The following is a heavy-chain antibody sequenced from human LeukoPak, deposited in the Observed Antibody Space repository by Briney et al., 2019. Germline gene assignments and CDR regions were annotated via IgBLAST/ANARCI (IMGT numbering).Heavy chain of an antibody. CDR3: ANENYYGSGSYADH. CDR2: ISYDGSNT. V-gene: IGHV3-30*18. Sequence: PGGSLRLSCTASGFMFSTYGMHWVRQAPGKGLEWVAIISYDGSNTYYADSVKGRFTISRDNSKNTLYLQMNSLRAEDTAVYYCANENYYGSGSYADHWGQGTLVTVSS. J-gene: IGHJ4*02. D-gene: IGHD3-10*01. CDR1: GFMFSTYG.